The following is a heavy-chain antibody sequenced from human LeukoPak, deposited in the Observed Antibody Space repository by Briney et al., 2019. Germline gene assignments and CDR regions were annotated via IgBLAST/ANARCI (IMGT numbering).Heavy chain of an antibody. CDR2: IYYSGST. V-gene: IGHV4-59*01. J-gene: IGHJ6*03. CDR3: ARGGRYCSSTSCYPPYYYYMDV. CDR1: GGSISSYY. Sequence: SETLSLTCTVSGGSISSYYWSWIRQPAGKGLEWIGYIYYSGSTNYNPSLKSRVTISVDTSKNQFSLKLSSVTAADTAVYYCARGGRYCSSTSCYPPYYYYMDVWGKGTTVTVSS. D-gene: IGHD2-2*01.